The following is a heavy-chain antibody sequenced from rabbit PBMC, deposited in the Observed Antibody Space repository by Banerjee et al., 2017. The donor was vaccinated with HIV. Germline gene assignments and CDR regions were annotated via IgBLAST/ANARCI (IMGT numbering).Heavy chain of an antibody. D-gene: IGHD6-1*01. CDR2: IYTGSSGSP. J-gene: IGHJ4*01. CDR3: ARSVASYDYAGYFNL. CDR1: GFSFNSSYW. V-gene: IGHV1S45*01. Sequence: QEQLVESGGGLVQPGGTLTLTCKASGFSFNSSYWICWVRQAPGKGPEWIACIYTGSSGSPAYASWAKGRFTISKASSTTVTLQMTSLTAADTATYFCARSVASYDYAGYFNLWGQGTLVTVS.